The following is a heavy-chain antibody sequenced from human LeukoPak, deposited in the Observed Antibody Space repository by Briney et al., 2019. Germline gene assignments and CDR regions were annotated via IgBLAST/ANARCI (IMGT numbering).Heavy chain of an antibody. CDR2: ISGSGGST. CDR3: TSPGSSYYYGSGSYYPFDY. J-gene: IGHJ4*02. CDR1: GFTFSSYA. V-gene: IGHV3-23*01. D-gene: IGHD3-10*01. Sequence: GGSLRLSCAASGFTFSSYAMSWVRQAPGKGLEWGSAISGSGGSTYYADSVKGRFTISRDNSKNTLYLQMNSLRAEDTAVYYCTSPGSSYYYGSGSYYPFDYWGQGTLVTVSS.